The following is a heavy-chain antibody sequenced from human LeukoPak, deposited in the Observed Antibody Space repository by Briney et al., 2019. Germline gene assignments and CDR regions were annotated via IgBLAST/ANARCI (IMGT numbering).Heavy chain of an antibody. CDR1: GYSFTTFY. V-gene: IGHV1-2*02. CDR3: ARGGTRSTSPFDY. D-gene: IGHD2-2*01. CDR2: INPKSGDT. J-gene: IGHJ4*02. Sequence: ASVKVSCQTSGYSFTTFYIHWVRQAPGQGLEWVGWINPKSGDTNYAQNFQGRVTMTRDTSISTAYMELSRLPSDDAAVYYCARGGTRSTSPFDYWGQGTLVTVSS.